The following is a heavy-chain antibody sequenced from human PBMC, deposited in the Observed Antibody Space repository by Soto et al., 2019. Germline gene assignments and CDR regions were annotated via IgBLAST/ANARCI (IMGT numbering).Heavy chain of an antibody. D-gene: IGHD3-10*01. CDR2: IYYIGST. CDR3: ARVGTMFRGGIVWFDP. J-gene: IGHJ5*02. Sequence: SQTLSLTCAVSGGSLSSYYWSWIRPPPGKGLEWIGYIYYIGSTNYNPSLKSRVTISIDTSKNHFFLKLSSVTAADTAMYYCARVGTMFRGGIVWFDPWGQGTLVTVSS. V-gene: IGHV4-59*01. CDR1: GGSLSSYY.